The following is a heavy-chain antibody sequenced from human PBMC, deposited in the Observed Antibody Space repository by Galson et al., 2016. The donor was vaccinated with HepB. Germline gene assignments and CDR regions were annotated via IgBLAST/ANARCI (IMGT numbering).Heavy chain of an antibody. CDR3: ARGNSGYSVFRFDW. CDR2: TYYRSKWYY. J-gene: IGHJ4*02. CDR1: GDSVSSNSAA. V-gene: IGHV6-1*01. Sequence: ISGDSVSSNSAAWNWIRQSPSRGLEWLGRTYYRSKWYYDYAVSVERRISINPDTSKNQFSLQLNSVTPEETAVYSCARGNSGYSVFRFDWWGQGTLVTVSS. D-gene: IGHD2-21*01.